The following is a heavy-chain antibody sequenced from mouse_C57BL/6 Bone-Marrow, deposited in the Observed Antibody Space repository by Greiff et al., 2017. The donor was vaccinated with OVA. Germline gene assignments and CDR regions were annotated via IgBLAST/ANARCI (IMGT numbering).Heavy chain of an antibody. V-gene: IGHV5-9-1*02. CDR3: TRVITTVVARYAMDY. CDR2: ISSGGDYI. Sequence: EVKLVESGEGLVKPGGSLKLSCAASGFTFSSYAMSWVRQTPEKRLEWVAYISSGGDYIYYADTVKGRSTISRDNARNTLYLQMSSLKSEDTAMYYCTRVITTVVARYAMDYWGQGTSVTVSS. J-gene: IGHJ4*01. CDR1: GFTFSSYA. D-gene: IGHD1-1*01.